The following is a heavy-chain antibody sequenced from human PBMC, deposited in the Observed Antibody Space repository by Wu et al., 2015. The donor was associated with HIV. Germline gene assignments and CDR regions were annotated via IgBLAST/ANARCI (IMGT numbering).Heavy chain of an antibody. CDR1: GYSFNIYY. Sequence: QAQLVQSGSEVKKPGASVKVSCKTSGYSFNIYYLHWIRQAPGQGLEWMGWMNPRSGNTGYAQKFQGRVTMTRDTSISTANMELSSLRSEDTAVYYCARQRAYTSGWYILDYWGQGTLVTVSS. D-gene: IGHD6-19*01. CDR3: ARQRAYTSGWYILDY. V-gene: IGHV1-8*01. CDR2: MNPRSGNT. J-gene: IGHJ4*02.